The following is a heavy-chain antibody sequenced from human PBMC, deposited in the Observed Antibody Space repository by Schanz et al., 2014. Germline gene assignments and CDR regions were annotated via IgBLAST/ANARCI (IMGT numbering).Heavy chain of an antibody. CDR1: GYTFITYV. CDR3: ARDPYGSGDAFDI. J-gene: IGHJ3*02. CDR2: ISPYNGDT. D-gene: IGHD3-10*01. V-gene: IGHV1-18*04. Sequence: QVQLVQSGAEVKKPGASVKVSCKASGYTFITYVFSWVRQAPGQGLEWMGWISPYNGDTNFAQQFQGRVTMTTDTSTNTAYMELRTLRSDDTAVYYCARDPYGSGDAFDIWGQGTMVTVSS.